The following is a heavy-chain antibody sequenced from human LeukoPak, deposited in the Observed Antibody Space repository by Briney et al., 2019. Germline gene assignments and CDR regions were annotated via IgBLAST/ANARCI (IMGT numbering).Heavy chain of an antibody. CDR2: IYYTGST. V-gene: IGHV4-59*12. Sequence: SETLSLTCAVYGGSFSSYYWSWIRQPPGKGLEWIGYIYYTGSTNYNPSLRSRVTMSVDTSKTQFSLKVSSVTAADTGMYYCARAPEFSSGWLLDFWGQGSLVTVSS. CDR3: ARAPEFSSGWLLDF. D-gene: IGHD6-19*01. CDR1: GGSFSSYY. J-gene: IGHJ4*02.